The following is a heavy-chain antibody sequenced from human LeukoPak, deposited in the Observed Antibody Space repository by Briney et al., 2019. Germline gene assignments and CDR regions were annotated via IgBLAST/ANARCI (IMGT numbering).Heavy chain of an antibody. J-gene: IGHJ4*02. CDR2: ISSSGSTI. V-gene: IGHV3-48*03. CDR3: ARNLKSSRGGVDY. Sequence: GGSLRLSCAASGFTFSSYEMNWVRQAPGKGLEWVSYISSSGSTIYYADSVKGRFTISRDNAKNSLYLQMNSLRAEDTAVYYCARNLKSSRGGVDYWGQGTLVTVSS. CDR1: GFTFSSYE. D-gene: IGHD6-6*01.